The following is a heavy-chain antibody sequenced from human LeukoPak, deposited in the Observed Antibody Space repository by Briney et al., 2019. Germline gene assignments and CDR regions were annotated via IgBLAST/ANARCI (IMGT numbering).Heavy chain of an antibody. D-gene: IGHD3-10*01. J-gene: IGHJ6*03. Sequence: ASVKVSCKASGYTFTGYYMHWVRQAPGQGLEWMGWINPNSGGTNYAQKFQGRVTMTRDTSISTAYMELSRLRSDDTAVYYCARGPGSRHYYYYYMDVWGKGTTVTVSS. V-gene: IGHV1-2*02. CDR2: INPNSGGT. CDR1: GYTFTGYY. CDR3: ARGPGSRHYYYYYMDV.